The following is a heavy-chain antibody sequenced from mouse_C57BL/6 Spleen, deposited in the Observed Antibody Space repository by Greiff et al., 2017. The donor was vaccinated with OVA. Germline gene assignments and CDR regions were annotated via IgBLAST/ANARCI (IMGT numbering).Heavy chain of an antibody. D-gene: IGHD2-1*01. V-gene: IGHV1-55*01. CDR1: GYTFTSYW. CDR3: AREDGNYYYAMDY. J-gene: IGHJ4*01. Sequence: QVQLQQPGAELVKPGASVKMSCKASGYTFTSYWITWVKQRPGQGLEWIGDIYPGSGSTNYNEKFKSKATLTVDTSSSTAYMQLSSLTSEDSAVYYCAREDGNYYYAMDYWGQGTSVTVSS. CDR2: IYPGSGST.